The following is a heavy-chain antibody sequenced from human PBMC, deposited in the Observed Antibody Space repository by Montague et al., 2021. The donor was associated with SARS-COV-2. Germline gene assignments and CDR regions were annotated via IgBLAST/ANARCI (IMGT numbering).Heavy chain of an antibody. D-gene: IGHD2-15*01. Sequence: SETLSLTCTVSGDSISSYYWNWIRQPPGKGLEWIGYIYNSGTTNYNPSVKSRATISVDTSKNQFSLKLNSVTAADTAVYYCARGGGYCSGGSCYYWFDPWGQGTLVTVSS. CDR1: GDSISSYY. CDR3: ARGGGYCSGGSCYYWFDP. V-gene: IGHV4-59*01. CDR2: IYNSGTT. J-gene: IGHJ5*02.